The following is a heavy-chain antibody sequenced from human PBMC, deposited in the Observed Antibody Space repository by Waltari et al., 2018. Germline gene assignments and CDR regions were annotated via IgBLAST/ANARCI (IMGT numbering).Heavy chain of an antibody. Sequence: EVQLVESGGGLAQPGGSLSLSCAASGLSFSNYWMTWVRQASGKGTEWVANIKQDGSEKYYMDSVKGRFTISRDNAKNSLYLQMNNLRVEDTAVYYCTRGGRDSSWYWRDWGQGTLVTVSS. V-gene: IGHV3-7*01. CDR3: TRGGRDSSWYWRD. CDR1: GLSFSNYW. D-gene: IGHD6-13*01. J-gene: IGHJ4*02. CDR2: IKQDGSEK.